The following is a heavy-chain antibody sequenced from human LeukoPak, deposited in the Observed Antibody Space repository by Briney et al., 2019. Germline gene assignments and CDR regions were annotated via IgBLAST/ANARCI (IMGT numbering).Heavy chain of an antibody. V-gene: IGHV3-30*02. D-gene: IGHD6-13*01. Sequence: PGGSLRLSCAASGFIFSNYGMHWVRQAPGKGLEWVSFIWFDGSNNYADSVKGRFTISRDNSKNTLYLQMNSLRAEDTAVYYCARVRSSSWYPDAFDIWGQGTMVTVSS. CDR2: IWFDGSN. CDR3: ARVRSSSWYPDAFDI. CDR1: GFIFSNYG. J-gene: IGHJ3*02.